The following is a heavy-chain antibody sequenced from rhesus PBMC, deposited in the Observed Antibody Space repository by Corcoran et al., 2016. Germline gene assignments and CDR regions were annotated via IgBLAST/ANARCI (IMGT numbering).Heavy chain of an antibody. CDR3: ARRAAAFDY. CDR1: GYSISSGYG. Sequence: QLQLQESGPGLVKPSETLSLTCAVSGYSISSGYGWSWIRQPPGKGLEWIGYISYSGSTSYNPSLKSRVTISRGTSKNQFSLKLSSVTAADTAVYYCARRAAAFDYWGQGVLVTVSS. D-gene: IGHD6-43*01. V-gene: IGHV4-122*02. CDR2: ISYSGST. J-gene: IGHJ4*01.